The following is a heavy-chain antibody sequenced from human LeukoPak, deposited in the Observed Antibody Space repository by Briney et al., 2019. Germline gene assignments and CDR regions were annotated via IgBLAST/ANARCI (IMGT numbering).Heavy chain of an antibody. Sequence: GGSLRLSCAASGFTFSSYSMNWVRQAPGKGLEWVAVISNDGSNKYYADSVKGRFTISRDNSKNTLYLQMNSLRAEDTAVYYCAKGRGTFDIWGQGTMVTVSS. CDR1: GFTFSSYS. V-gene: IGHV3-30*18. CDR3: AKGRGTFDI. CDR2: ISNDGSNK. J-gene: IGHJ3*02. D-gene: IGHD3-10*01.